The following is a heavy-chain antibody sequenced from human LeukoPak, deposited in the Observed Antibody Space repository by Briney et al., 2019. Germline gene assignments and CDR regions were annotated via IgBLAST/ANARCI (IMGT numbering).Heavy chain of an antibody. CDR2: TYYRSKWYN. V-gene: IGHV6-1*01. CDR3: ARGTATDYYGSSVGHFDL. Sequence: RQSPSRRLEWPGRTYYRSKWYNDYVVSVKSRIIINPDTSKSQFSLQLNSVTPEDTAVYWCARGTATDYYGSSVGHFDLWGRGTLVTVSS. J-gene: IGHJ2*01. D-gene: IGHD3-22*01.